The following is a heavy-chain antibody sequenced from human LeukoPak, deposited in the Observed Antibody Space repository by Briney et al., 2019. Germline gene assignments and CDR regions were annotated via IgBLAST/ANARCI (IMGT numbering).Heavy chain of an antibody. CDR2: IYYSGST. J-gene: IGHJ3*02. Sequence: SETLSLTCTVSGGSISSYYWSWLRQPPGKGLEWIGYIYYSGSTNYNPSLKSRVTISVDTSKNQFSLKLSSVTAADMAVYYCARDIAFDIWGQGTMVTVSS. CDR3: ARDIAFDI. V-gene: IGHV4-59*01. CDR1: GGSISSYY.